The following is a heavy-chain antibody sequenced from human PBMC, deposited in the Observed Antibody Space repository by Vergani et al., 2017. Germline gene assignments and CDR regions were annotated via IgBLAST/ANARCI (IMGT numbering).Heavy chain of an antibody. Sequence: QVQLVQSGAEVKKPGASVKVSCKASGYTFTSYYMHWVRQAPGQGLEWMGIINHSGGSTSNAQKFKGRVTMTRDTSTSTVYMELSSLRSEDTAVYYCARGDTSADAFDIWGQGTMVTVSS. CDR2: INHSGGST. V-gene: IGHV1-46*01. D-gene: IGHD5-18*01. CDR1: GYTFTSYY. CDR3: ARGDTSADAFDI. J-gene: IGHJ3*02.